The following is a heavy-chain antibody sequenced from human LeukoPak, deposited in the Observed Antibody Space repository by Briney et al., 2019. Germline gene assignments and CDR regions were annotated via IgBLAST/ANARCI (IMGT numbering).Heavy chain of an antibody. CDR3: ARGFGYCSSTSCYSYYYYGMDV. D-gene: IGHD2-2*02. CDR2: MNPNSGNT. V-gene: IGHV1-8*01. J-gene: IGHJ6*02. CDR1: GYTFTSYD. Sequence: ASVKVSYKASGYTFTSYDINWVRQATGQGLEWMGWMNPNSGNTGYAQKFQGRVTMTRNTSISTAYMELSSLRSEDTAVYYCARGFGYCSSTSCYSYYYYGMDVWGQGTTVTVSS.